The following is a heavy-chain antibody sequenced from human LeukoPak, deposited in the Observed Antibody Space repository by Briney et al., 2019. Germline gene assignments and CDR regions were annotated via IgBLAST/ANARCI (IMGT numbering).Heavy chain of an antibody. CDR3: AKDRLGIAVAGLDY. CDR1: GFTFSSYG. D-gene: IGHD6-19*01. CDR2: ISYDGSNK. V-gene: IGHV3-30*18. J-gene: IGHJ4*02. Sequence: GGSLRLSCAASGFTFSSYGMHWVRQAPGKGLEWVTIISYDGSNKYYVDSVKGRFTISRDNSKNTLYLQMNSLRAEDTAVYYCAKDRLGIAVAGLDYWGQGTLVTVSS.